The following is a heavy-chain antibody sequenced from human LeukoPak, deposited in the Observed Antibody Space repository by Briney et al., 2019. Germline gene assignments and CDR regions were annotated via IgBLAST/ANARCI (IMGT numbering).Heavy chain of an antibody. CDR3: ARAHRGARSYYYYYMDV. CDR1: DGSFSGYY. V-gene: IGHV4-34*01. Sequence: SETLSLTCAVYDGSFSGYYWSWIRQPPGKGLEWIGEINHSGSTNYNPSLKSRVTISVDTSKNQFSLKLSSVTAADTAVYYCARAHRGARSYYYYYMDVWGKGTTVTVSS. D-gene: IGHD6-6*01. CDR2: INHSGST. J-gene: IGHJ6*03.